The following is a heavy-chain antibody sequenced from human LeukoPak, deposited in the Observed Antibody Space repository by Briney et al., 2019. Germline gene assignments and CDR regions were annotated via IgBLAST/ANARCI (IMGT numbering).Heavy chain of an antibody. D-gene: IGHD3-16*02. CDR2: MNPNSGNT. J-gene: IGHJ4*02. Sequence: ASVKVSCKASGYTFTSYDINWVRQASGQGLEWMGWMNPNSGNTGYAQKFQGRVTMTRNTSISTAYMEVSSLRSEDTAVYYCARAFSYDYVWGSYRSHEHLPDYWGQGTLVTVSS. V-gene: IGHV1-8*01. CDR3: ARAFSYDYVWGSYRSHEHLPDY. CDR1: GYTFTSYD.